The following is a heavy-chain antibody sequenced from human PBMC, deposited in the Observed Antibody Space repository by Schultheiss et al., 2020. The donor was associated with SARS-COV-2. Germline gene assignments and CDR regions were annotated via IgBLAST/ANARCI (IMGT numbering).Heavy chain of an antibody. V-gene: IGHV1-2*04. J-gene: IGHJ3*02. D-gene: IGHD2-8*01. CDR1: GYTFTGYY. Sequence: ASVKVSCKASGYTFTGYYMHWVRQAPGQGLEWMGWINPNSGGTNYAQKFQGWVTMTRDTSISTAYMELSRLRSDDTAVYYCASWGGGDIVPKPHAFDIWGQGTMVTVSS. CDR3: ASWGGGDIVPKPHAFDI. CDR2: INPNSGGT.